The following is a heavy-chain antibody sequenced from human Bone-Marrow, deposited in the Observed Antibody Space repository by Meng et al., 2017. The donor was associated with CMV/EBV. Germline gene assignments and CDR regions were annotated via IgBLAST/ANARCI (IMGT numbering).Heavy chain of an antibody. J-gene: IGHJ4*02. CDR3: AREAGNGRLPVDY. CDR2: NSGYHGNT. Sequence: QGRLVPSGVVMTEPGPSVKVSCHASGYTFNPLGISWFRRATGQGVEGMGGNSGYHGNTNYAQNFQDRVSMTTDTSTSTVYMELSSLRSDDTAVYYCAREAGNGRLPVDYWGQGTLVTVSS. CDR1: GYTFNPLG. D-gene: IGHD6-19*01. V-gene: IGHV1-18*01.